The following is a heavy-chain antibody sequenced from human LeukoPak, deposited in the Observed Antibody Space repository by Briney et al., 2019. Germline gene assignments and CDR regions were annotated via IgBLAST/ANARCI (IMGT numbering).Heavy chain of an antibody. D-gene: IGHD1-14*01. CDR2: IIPIFGTA. CDR3: ASDRRDGTST. V-gene: IGHV1-69*05. Sequence: SVKVSCKASGGTFSSYAISWVRQAPGQGLEWMGGIIPIFGTANYAQKFQGRVTITTDESTSTAYMEMSSLRSEDTAVYYCASDRRDGTSTWGQGTLVTVSS. J-gene: IGHJ5*02. CDR1: GGTFSSYA.